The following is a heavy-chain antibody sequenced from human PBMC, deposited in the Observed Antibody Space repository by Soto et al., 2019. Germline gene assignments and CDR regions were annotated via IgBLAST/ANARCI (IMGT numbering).Heavy chain of an antibody. V-gene: IGHV4-34*01. CDR2: INHSGST. CDR3: ARGSYYYASRGSEGQIFDY. D-gene: IGHD3-22*01. J-gene: IGHJ4*02. Sequence: SETLSLTCAVYGGSFSGYYWRWIRQPPGKGLEWIGDINHSGSTNYNPSLKSRVTISVDTSKNQFSMKLSSVTAADTAVYYCARGSYYYASRGSEGQIFDYWGQGTLVTVS. CDR1: GGSFSGYY.